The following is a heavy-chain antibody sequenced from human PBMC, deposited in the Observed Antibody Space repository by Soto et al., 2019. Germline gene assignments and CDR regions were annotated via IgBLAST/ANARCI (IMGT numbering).Heavy chain of an antibody. CDR3: ARERAVRYYDFWSGFPSTYYYYGMDV. CDR1: GYTFTSYA. J-gene: IGHJ6*02. D-gene: IGHD3-3*01. V-gene: IGHV1-3*01. CDR2: INAGNGNT. Sequence: GASVKVSCRASGYTFTSYAMHWVRQAPGQRLEWMGWINAGNGNTKYSQKFQGRVTITRDTSASTAYMELSSLRSEDTAVYYCARERAVRYYDFWSGFPSTYYYYGMDVWGQGTTVTVSS.